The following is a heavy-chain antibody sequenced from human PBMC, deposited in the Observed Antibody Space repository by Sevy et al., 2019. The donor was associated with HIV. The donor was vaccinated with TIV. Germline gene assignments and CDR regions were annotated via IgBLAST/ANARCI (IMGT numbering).Heavy chain of an antibody. CDR2: IYYNGHI. Sequence: SETLSLTCTVSGGSITSLYWNWIRQPPGKGLEWIANIYYNGHINYNPALKSRVTLSLDTSKNQFSLRLSSVTAADTAMYYCAGENAWGRRYSWVQGTLVTVSS. D-gene: IGHD1-26*01. CDR3: AGENAWGRRYS. CDR1: GGSITSLY. V-gene: IGHV4-59*08. J-gene: IGHJ4*02.